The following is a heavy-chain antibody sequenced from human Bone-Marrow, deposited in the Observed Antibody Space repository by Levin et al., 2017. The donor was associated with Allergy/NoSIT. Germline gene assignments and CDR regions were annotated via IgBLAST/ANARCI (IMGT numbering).Heavy chain of an antibody. J-gene: IGHJ5*02. CDR2: IYHSGAT. D-gene: IGHD3-10*01. Sequence: PSETLSLTCAVSGGSISSSNWWTWVRQPPGKGLEWIGEIYHSGATNYNPSLKSRVTISLDKSKNQFSLRLNSVIAADTAVYYCATYPIGGWFDPWGQGTLVSVSS. CDR3: ATYPIGGWFDP. V-gene: IGHV4-4*02. CDR1: GGSISSSNW.